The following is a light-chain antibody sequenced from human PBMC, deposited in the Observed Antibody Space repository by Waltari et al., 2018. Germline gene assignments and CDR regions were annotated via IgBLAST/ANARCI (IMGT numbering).Light chain of an antibody. CDR1: QTVRTTY. Sequence: EIVLTQSPGTLSLSPGERATLSCRASQTVRTTYLAWYQQKPGQAPTLLIYGASSRATGIPDRFSGSGSGTDFSLTSSSLEPEDFAVYYCQQYDISPLPFGGGTKVEIK. V-gene: IGKV3-20*01. CDR3: QQYDISPLP. CDR2: GAS. J-gene: IGKJ4*01.